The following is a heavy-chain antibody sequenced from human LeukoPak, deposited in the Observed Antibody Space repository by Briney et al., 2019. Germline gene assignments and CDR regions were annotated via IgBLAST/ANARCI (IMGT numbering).Heavy chain of an antibody. Sequence: GASVKVSCKASGYAFTSYGISWVRQAPGQGLEWMGWISAYNGNTNYAQKLQGRVTMTTDTSTSTAYMELRSLRSEHTAVYYCANDEGSGRHHFDRWGQGTLVPVPP. J-gene: IGHJ4*02. CDR1: GYAFTSYG. CDR3: ANDEGSGRHHFDR. CDR2: ISAYNGNT. D-gene: IGHD1-26*01. V-gene: IGHV1-18*01.